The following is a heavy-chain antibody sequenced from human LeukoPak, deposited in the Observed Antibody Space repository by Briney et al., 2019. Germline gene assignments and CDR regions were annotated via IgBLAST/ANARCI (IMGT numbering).Heavy chain of an antibody. D-gene: IGHD2-15*01. J-gene: IGHJ4*02. CDR2: ISSSSSTI. V-gene: IGHV3-48*02. CDR1: GLTVSSYS. CDR3: ARARASGRSGFDY. Sequence: PGGSLRLSCAASGLTVSSYSMNWVRQAPGKGLEWVSYISSSSSTIYYADSVKGRFTISRDNAKNSLYLQMNSLRDEDTAVYYCARARASGRSGFDYWGQGTLVTDSS.